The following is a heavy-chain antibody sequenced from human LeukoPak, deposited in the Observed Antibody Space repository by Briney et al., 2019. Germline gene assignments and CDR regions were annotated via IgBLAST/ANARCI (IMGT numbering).Heavy chain of an antibody. V-gene: IGHV1-46*01. CDR1: GYTFTSYH. CDR2: INPSGGST. D-gene: IGHD2-21*02. Sequence: ASVKVSCKASGYTFTSYHMHWVRKAPGQGLEWMGIINPSGGSTSYAQKFQGRVTMTRDTSTSTVYMELSSLRSEDTAVYYCARGGSRVVTYGNFDYWGQGTLVTVSS. J-gene: IGHJ4*02. CDR3: ARGGSRVVTYGNFDY.